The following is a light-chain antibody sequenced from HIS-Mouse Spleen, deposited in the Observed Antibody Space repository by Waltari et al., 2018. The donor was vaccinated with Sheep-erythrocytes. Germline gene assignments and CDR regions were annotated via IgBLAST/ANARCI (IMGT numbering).Light chain of an antibody. CDR3: CSYAGSYNHV. CDR1: SSDVGGYNY. CDR2: DVS. V-gene: IGLV2-11*01. Sequence: QSALTQPRSVSGSPGQSVTISCTGTSSDVGGYNYVSWYQQHPGKAPKLMIYDVSNRPSGVPDGFSGSTSGNTASLTISGLQAEDEADYYCCSYAGSYNHVFATGTKVTVL. J-gene: IGLJ1*01.